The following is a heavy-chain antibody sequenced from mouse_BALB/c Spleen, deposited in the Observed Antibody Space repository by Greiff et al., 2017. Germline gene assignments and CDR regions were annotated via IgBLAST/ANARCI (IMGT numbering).Heavy chain of an antibody. CDR1: GFTFSSYY. Sequence: EVQLVESGGGLVKLGGSLKLSCAASGFTFSSYYMSWVRQTPEKRLELVAAINSNGGSTYYPDTVKGRFTISRDNAKNTLYLQMSSLKSEDTALYYCARHDSSGYVGAMDYWGQGTSVTVSS. D-gene: IGHD3-2*01. V-gene: IGHV5-6-2*01. CDR2: INSNGGST. J-gene: IGHJ4*01. CDR3: ARHDSSGYVGAMDY.